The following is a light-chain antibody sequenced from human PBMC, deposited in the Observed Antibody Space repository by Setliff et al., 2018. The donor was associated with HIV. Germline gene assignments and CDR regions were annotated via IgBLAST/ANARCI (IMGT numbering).Light chain of an antibody. CDR1: ASDIGAYNL. J-gene: IGLJ1*01. CDR3: SSYTSSSTYV. Sequence: QSVLTQPASVSGSPGQPITISCTGTASDIGAYNLVSWYQQYPGKAPKLMIYDVSKRPSGVSNRFSGSKSGNTASLTISGLQAEDEADFYCSSYTSSSTYVFGTGTKVTVL. CDR2: DVS. V-gene: IGLV2-14*03.